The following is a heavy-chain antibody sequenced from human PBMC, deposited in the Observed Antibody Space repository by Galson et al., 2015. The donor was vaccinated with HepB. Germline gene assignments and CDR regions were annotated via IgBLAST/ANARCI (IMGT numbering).Heavy chain of an antibody. Sequence: SVKVSCKASGYTFSSLGISWVRQAPGQGLEWMGWISTYHGNTNYVQKFQGRVTITTDTSTSTVHMELRSLKSDDTAVYYCARGEDLGELSSFDYWGQGTPVTISS. CDR1: GYTFSSLG. V-gene: IGHV1-18*01. D-gene: IGHD3-16*02. J-gene: IGHJ4*02. CDR3: ARGEDLGELSSFDY. CDR2: ISTYHGNT.